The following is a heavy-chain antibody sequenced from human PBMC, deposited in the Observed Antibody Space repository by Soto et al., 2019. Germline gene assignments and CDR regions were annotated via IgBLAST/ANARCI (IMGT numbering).Heavy chain of an antibody. J-gene: IGHJ5*02. D-gene: IGHD6-6*01. CDR3: ARHRARNWFDP. V-gene: IGHV4-39*01. CDR1: GGSISSSSYY. CDR2: IYYSGST. Sequence: SETLSLTCIVSGGSISSSSYYWGWIRQPPGKGLEWIGSIYYSGSTYYKPSLKSRVTISVDTSKNQFSLKLRSVTAADTAVFYCARHRARNWFDPWGQGTPVTVSS.